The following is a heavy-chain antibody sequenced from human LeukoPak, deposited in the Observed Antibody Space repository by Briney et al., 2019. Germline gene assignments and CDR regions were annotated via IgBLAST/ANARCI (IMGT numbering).Heavy chain of an antibody. V-gene: IGHV1-18*01. D-gene: IGHD3-10*01. Sequence: GASVKVSCKASGYTFTSYGISWVRQAPGQGLEWMGWISAYNGNTNYAQKLQGRVTMTTDTSTSTAYMELRSLRSDDTAVYYCARAHFITMVRGVITSDFDYWGQGTLVTVSS. CDR1: GYTFTSYG. J-gene: IGHJ4*02. CDR3: ARAHFITMVRGVITSDFDY. CDR2: ISAYNGNT.